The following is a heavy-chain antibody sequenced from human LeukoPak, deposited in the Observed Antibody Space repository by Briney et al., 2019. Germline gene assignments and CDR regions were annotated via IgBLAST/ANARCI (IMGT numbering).Heavy chain of an antibody. CDR2: IYYSGST. CDR3: ARRGSGYYEGDWGYYFDY. V-gene: IGHV4-39*01. Sequence: SETLSLTCTVSGGSISSSSYYWGWIRRPPGKGLEWIGSIYYSGSTYYNPSLKSRVTISVDTSKNQFSLKLSSVTAADTAVYYCARRGSGYYEGDWGYYFDYWGQGTLVTVSS. J-gene: IGHJ4*02. D-gene: IGHD3-22*01. CDR1: GGSISSSSYY.